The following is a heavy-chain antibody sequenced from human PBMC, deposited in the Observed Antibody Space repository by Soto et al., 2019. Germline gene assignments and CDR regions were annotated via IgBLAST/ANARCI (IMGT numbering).Heavy chain of an antibody. V-gene: IGHV4-31*03. CDR1: GGSIGSGYYY. Sequence: SETLSLTCTVSGGSIGSGYYYWSWIRQHPGRGLEWIGYIYYSGGTDYNSSLKSRVTISVDTSKNQFSLELSSVTAADTAVYYCARVGPATSNYYYYAFDVWGQGTTVTVSS. D-gene: IGHD1-26*01. J-gene: IGHJ6*02. CDR2: IYYSGGT. CDR3: ARVGPATSNYYYYAFDV.